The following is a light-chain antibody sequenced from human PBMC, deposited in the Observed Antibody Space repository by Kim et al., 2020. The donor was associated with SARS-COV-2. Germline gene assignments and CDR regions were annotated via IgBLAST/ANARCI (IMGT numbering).Light chain of an antibody. J-gene: IGLJ2*01. CDR3: GTWDDSLRTVL. V-gene: IGLV1-51*01. CDR2: DTH. CDR1: SSNIGKNY. Sequence: GQKVAISCSGSSSNIGKNYVCWYQRLTGTPPKHLIYDTHKRPSGIPERFYGSRSGSSATLGITGLQAGDEAEYYCGTWDDSLRTVLFGGGTQLTVL.